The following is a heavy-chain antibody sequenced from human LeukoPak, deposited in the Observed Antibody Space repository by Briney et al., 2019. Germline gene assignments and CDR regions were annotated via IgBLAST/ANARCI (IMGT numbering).Heavy chain of an antibody. Sequence: GESLKISCKGSGYSFASYWIGWVRQMTGKGLEWMGVIYPGDSDTRYSPSFQGQVSISADKSISTAYLQWSSLKASDTAIYYCAALQDVLFYWGQGTLVTVSS. D-gene: IGHD2-15*01. CDR2: IYPGDSDT. J-gene: IGHJ4*02. CDR1: GYSFASYW. CDR3: AALQDVLFY. V-gene: IGHV5-51*01.